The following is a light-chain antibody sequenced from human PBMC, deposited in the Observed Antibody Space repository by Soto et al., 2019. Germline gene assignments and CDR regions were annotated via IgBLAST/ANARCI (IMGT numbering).Light chain of an antibody. CDR3: QRYGDSPPNT. CDR1: QSVNSRF. J-gene: IGKJ2*01. CDR2: AAS. V-gene: IGKV3-20*01. Sequence: EIVLTQSPGTLSLSPGESATLSCRASQSVNSRFLAWYQHKPGQAPRLLIYAASTRASGIPDRFSGSTSGTEFHLTISRLEPEDFAVYYCQRYGDSPPNTFGQGTKLEIK.